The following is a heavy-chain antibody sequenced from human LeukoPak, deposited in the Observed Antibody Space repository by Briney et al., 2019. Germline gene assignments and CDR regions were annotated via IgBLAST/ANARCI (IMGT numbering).Heavy chain of an antibody. J-gene: IGHJ4*02. V-gene: IGHV4-39*01. CDR3: ARRPVVGPGAIDY. Sequence: SETLSLTCTVSGGSITSSSYYWGWIRQAPGKGLEWIGSIYYSGSTYYNPSLKSRVTISVDTSKNQFSLKLSSVTAADTAVYYCARRPVVGPGAIDYWGQGTLVTVPS. CDR1: GGSITSSSYY. CDR2: IYYSGST. D-gene: IGHD2-2*01.